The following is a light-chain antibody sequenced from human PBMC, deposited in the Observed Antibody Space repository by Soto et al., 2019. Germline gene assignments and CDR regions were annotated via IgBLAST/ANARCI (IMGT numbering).Light chain of an antibody. J-gene: IGKJ2*01. CDR1: QSVSRK. CDR2: GAS. Sequence: EIVMTQSPATLSVSPGERATLSCRASQSVSRKLAWYQHKPGQAPRLLIYGASTRATGVPASFSGSGSGTEFTLTISSLQSEDFAVYYCQQYSNWPRTFGRGTKLEIK. V-gene: IGKV3-15*01. CDR3: QQYSNWPRT.